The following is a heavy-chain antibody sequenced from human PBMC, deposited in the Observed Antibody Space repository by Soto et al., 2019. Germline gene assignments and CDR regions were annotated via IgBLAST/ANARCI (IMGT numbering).Heavy chain of an antibody. CDR3: AKHRGGYDRDFDY. D-gene: IGHD5-12*01. V-gene: IGHV3-66*01. Sequence: EVQLVESGAGLVQPGGSLRLSCAASGFTVSSSYMSWVRQAPGKGLEWVSVIYSGGGTYFADSVKGRFAMSRDNSENTLYLQMNSLRAEDTAVYYCAKHRGGYDRDFDYWGRGALVTVSS. J-gene: IGHJ4*02. CDR1: GFTVSSSY. CDR2: IYSGGGT.